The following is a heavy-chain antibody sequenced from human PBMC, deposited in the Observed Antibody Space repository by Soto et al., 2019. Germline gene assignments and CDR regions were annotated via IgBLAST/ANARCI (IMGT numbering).Heavy chain of an antibody. Sequence: GASVKVSCKASGYSFTSYYMHWVRQAPGQGLEWMGIINPSGGSTSYAQKFQGRVTMTRDTSTSTVYMELSSLRSEDTAVYYCARVPRYGSYYYGMDVWGQGTTVTVSS. CDR2: INPSGGST. CDR1: GYSFTSYY. J-gene: IGHJ6*02. CDR3: ARVPRYGSYYYGMDV. D-gene: IGHD1-1*01. V-gene: IGHV1-46*01.